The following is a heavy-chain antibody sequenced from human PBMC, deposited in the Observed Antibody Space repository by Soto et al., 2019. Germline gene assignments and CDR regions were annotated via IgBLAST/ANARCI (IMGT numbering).Heavy chain of an antibody. J-gene: IGHJ2*01. D-gene: IGHD6-13*01. V-gene: IGHV1-69*13. CDR1: GGTFSSYA. CDR2: IIPIFGTA. Sequence: ASVKASCKASGGTFSSYAISWVRQAPGQGLEWMGGIIPIFGTANYAQKFQGRVTITADESTSTAYMELSSLRSEDTAVYYCARSIAAAGRADWYFDLWGRGTLVTVSS. CDR3: ARSIAAAGRADWYFDL.